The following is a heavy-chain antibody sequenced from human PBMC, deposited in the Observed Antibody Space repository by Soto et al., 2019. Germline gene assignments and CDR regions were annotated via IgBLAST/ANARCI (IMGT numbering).Heavy chain of an antibody. CDR2: IYQSGTT. CDR3: ARGGVPVALRGFDL. D-gene: IGHD3-10*01. CDR1: GGSINSGVHS. J-gene: IGHJ5*02. V-gene: IGHV4-30-2*06. Sequence: QLQLQESGPGLLRPSQALSLTCSVSGGSINSGVHSWNWIRQSPGEGPEWLGYIYQSGTTHYNPSLGGRVTISLDDSLNQVSLTLRSVTAADTALYYCARGGVPVALRGFDLWGRGTLVTVSS.